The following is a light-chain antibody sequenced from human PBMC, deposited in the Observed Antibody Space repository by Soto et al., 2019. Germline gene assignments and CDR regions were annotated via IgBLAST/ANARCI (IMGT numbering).Light chain of an antibody. CDR3: QFFDSLSGSVV. V-gene: IGLV1-40*01. CDR1: TSN. Sequence: QPVLTQTSSVSGAPGQTVTISCTGTTSNVHWYQQLPGTAPKLLIFDNTNRPSGVPDRFSGSKSDTSASLAITGLQAEDEADYYCQFFDSLSGSVVFGGGTKVTVL. J-gene: IGLJ3*02. CDR2: DNT.